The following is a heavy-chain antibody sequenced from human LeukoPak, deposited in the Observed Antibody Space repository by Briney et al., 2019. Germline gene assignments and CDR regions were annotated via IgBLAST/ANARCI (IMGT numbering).Heavy chain of an antibody. CDR1: GGSFSGYY. CDR2: INHSGST. V-gene: IGHV4-34*01. CDR3: ARGRGVVVTAFDI. D-gene: IGHD2-21*02. J-gene: IGHJ3*02. Sequence: PSETLSLTCAVYGGSFSGYYWSWIRQPPGKGLEWIGEINHSGSTNYDPSLKSRVTISVDTSKNQFSLKLSSVTAADTAVYYCARGRGVVVTAFDIWGQGTMVTVSS.